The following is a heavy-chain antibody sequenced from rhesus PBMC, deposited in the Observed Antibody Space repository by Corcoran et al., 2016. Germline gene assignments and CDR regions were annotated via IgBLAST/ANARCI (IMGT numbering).Heavy chain of an antibody. CDR1: GYTFTDYY. J-gene: IGHJ4*01. CDR3: ATDVLSGVIINFGY. V-gene: IGHV1-111*02. CDR2: VDPADGEA. D-gene: IGHD3-34*01. Sequence: EVQLVQSGAEVKKPGASVKISCKASGYTFTDYYLHWVRQAPGKGLEWMGRVDPADGEALHEQKFQDRVTITADTSTDTAYMELSSLRSEDTAVYYCATDVLSGVIINFGYWGQGVLVTVSS.